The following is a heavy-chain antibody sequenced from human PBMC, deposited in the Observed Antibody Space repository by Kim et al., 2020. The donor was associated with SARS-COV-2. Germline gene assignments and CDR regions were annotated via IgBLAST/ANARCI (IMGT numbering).Heavy chain of an antibody. Sequence: SETLSLTCTVSGGSISSYYWSWIRQPPGKGLEWIGYIYYSGSTNYIPSLKSRVTISVDTSKNQFSLKLSSVTAADTAVYYCARASRSTIFGVVTAPGAFDIWGQGTMVTVSS. CDR1: GGSISSYY. CDR2: IYYSGST. CDR3: ARASRSTIFGVVTAPGAFDI. V-gene: IGHV4-59*01. J-gene: IGHJ3*02. D-gene: IGHD3-3*01.